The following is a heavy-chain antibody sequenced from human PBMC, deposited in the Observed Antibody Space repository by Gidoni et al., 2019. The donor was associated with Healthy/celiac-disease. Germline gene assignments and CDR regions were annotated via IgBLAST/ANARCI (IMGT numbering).Heavy chain of an antibody. Sequence: QLQLQESGPGLVKPSETLSLTCTVSGGSISSSSYYWGWIRQPPGKGLEWIGSSYYSGSTYYNPSLKSRVTISVDTSKNQFSLKLSSVTAADTAVYYCAREDYYDSSGYLGNDYWGQGTLVTVSS. D-gene: IGHD3-22*01. CDR2: SYYSGST. J-gene: IGHJ4*02. V-gene: IGHV4-39*02. CDR3: AREDYYDSSGYLGNDY. CDR1: GGSISSSSYY.